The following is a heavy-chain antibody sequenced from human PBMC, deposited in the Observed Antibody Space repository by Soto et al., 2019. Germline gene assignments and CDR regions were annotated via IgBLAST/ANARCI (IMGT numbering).Heavy chain of an antibody. D-gene: IGHD3-16*01. Sequence: QLQLQESGPGPVKPSATLSLTCTVSGASISSADYSWGWIRQPPGKGLEYIGSIYYTGNTYYNSALMSRVTISLDTSKNQFSLQLTSVTAADPAVYYCARHRPQGDGIKKGFDYWGQGTLVTVSS. V-gene: IGHV4-39*01. CDR1: GASISSADYS. CDR3: ARHRPQGDGIKKGFDY. J-gene: IGHJ4*02. CDR2: IYYTGNT.